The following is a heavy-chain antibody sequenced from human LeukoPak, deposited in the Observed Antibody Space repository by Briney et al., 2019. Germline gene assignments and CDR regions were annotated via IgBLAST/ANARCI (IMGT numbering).Heavy chain of an antibody. CDR2: IYTSGST. D-gene: IGHD6-13*01. CDR1: GGSISSYY. V-gene: IGHV4-4*09. J-gene: IGHJ4*02. CDR3: ARGSGIAAADHYFDY. Sequence: PSETLSLTCTVSGGSISSYYWSWIRQPPGKGLEWIGYIYTSGSTNYNPSLKSRVTMSVDTSKNQFSLKLSSVTAADTAVYYCARGSGIAAADHYFDYWGQGTLVTVSS.